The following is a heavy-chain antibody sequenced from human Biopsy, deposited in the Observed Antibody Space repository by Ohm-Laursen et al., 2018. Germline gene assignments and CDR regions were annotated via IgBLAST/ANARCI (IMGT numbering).Heavy chain of an antibody. CDR3: ARAYPPPGRRLVVVAGDFDC. CDR1: GFSFSSYG. Sequence: SLRLSCSASGFSFSSYGMHWVRQAPGKGLEWVAVISDDGRNKYYIDSVRGRFTISRDSAKNSLYLQMNSLRAEDTAAYYCARAYPPPGRRLVVVAGDFDCWGQGTRVTVSS. J-gene: IGHJ4*02. CDR2: ISDDGRNK. V-gene: IGHV3-30*03. D-gene: IGHD2-15*01.